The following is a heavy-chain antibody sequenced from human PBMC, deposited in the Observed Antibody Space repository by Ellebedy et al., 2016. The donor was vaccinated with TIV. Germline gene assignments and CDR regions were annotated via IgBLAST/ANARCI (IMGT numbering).Heavy chain of an antibody. CDR2: ISYDGSNK. D-gene: IGHD3-10*01. CDR3: ARAGRPLDY. V-gene: IGHV3-30*03. J-gene: IGHJ4*02. Sequence: GESLKISCAASGFTFSTYGMHWVRQAPGKGLEWVAVISYDGSNKYYTDSVKGRFTISRDKSKNTLNLQMNSLRADDSAVYYCARAGRPLDYWGQGTLVTVSS. CDR1: GFTFSTYG.